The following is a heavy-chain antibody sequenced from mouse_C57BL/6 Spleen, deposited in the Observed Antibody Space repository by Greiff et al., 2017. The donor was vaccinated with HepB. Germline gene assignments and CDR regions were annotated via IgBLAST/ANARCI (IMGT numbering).Heavy chain of an antibody. D-gene: IGHD1-1*01. CDR1: GYTFTSYG. Sequence: VKVVESGAELARPGASVKLSCKASGYTFTSYGISWVKQRTGQGLEWIGEIYPRSGNTYYNEKFKGKATLTADKSSSTAYMELRSLTSEDSAVYFCARAGSSYFDYWGQGTTRTVSS. CDR2: IYPRSGNT. J-gene: IGHJ2*01. CDR3: ARAGSSYFDY. V-gene: IGHV1-81*01.